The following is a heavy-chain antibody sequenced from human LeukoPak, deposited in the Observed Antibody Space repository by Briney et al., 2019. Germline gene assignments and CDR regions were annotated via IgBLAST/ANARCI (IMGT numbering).Heavy chain of an antibody. CDR1: GFTLSDYW. CDR3: VRWATSFDF. V-gene: IGHV3-7*01. D-gene: IGHD6-6*01. Sequence: PGGSLRLSCAASGFTLSDYWMSWVRQAPGKGLEWVANINHNGSEKYCGDSVTGRFTISRDNAKNSLYLQMTNLRAEDSAVYYCVRWATSFDFWGQGTLVTVSS. J-gene: IGHJ4*02. CDR2: INHNGSEK.